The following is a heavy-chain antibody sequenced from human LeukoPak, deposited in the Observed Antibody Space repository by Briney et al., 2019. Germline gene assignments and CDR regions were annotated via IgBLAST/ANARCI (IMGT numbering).Heavy chain of an antibody. CDR2: IRYDGSNK. CDR3: AKDHLYYFDY. Sequence: PGGPLSLSCAASGLPFISYGMHGVRQAPGKGLEWVEFIRYDGSNKYYADSVKGRFTISRDNSKNTLYLQMNSLRAEDTAVYYCAKDHLYYFDYWGQGTLVTVSS. J-gene: IGHJ4*02. CDR1: GLPFISYG. V-gene: IGHV3-30*02.